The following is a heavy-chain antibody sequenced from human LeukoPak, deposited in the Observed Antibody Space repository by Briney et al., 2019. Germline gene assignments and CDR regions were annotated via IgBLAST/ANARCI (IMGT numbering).Heavy chain of an antibody. D-gene: IGHD4-17*01. V-gene: IGHV1-69*06. Sequence: GASVKVSCKASGGTFSSYAISWVRQAPGQGLEWMGGIIPIFGTANYAQKFQGRVTITADKSTSTAYMELSSLRSEDTAVYYCARVDGDYDNNWFDPWGQGTLVTVSS. CDR1: GGTFSSYA. J-gene: IGHJ5*02. CDR2: IIPIFGTA. CDR3: ARVDGDYDNNWFDP.